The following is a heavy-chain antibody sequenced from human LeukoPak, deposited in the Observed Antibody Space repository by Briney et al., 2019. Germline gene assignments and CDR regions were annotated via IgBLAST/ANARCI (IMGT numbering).Heavy chain of an antibody. CDR1: GYTFITYG. V-gene: IGHV1-18*01. D-gene: IGHD2-2*01. CDR2: INGYNGDT. Sequence: ASVKVSCKASGYTFITYGISWVRQAPGQGLEWMGWINGYNGDTKYAERLKGRVTMTRDTSTSTAYMESRSLRPDDTAVYYCARFYQGEDIVLLPALREYGLDFWGQGTVVIVSS. J-gene: IGHJ3*01. CDR3: ARFYQGEDIVLLPALREYGLDF.